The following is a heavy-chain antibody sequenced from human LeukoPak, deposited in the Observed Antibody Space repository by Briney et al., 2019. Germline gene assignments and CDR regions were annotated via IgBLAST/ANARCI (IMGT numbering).Heavy chain of an antibody. V-gene: IGHV1-18*04. J-gene: IGHJ5*02. CDR3: ARAVDSSGYYPHNWFDP. Sequence: GSLDTVSRQASGCTFSNYSVHWLRLAPPQGLEWMGWVSDYNGNTNYAQKLQGRVTMTTDTSTSTAYMELRSLRSDDTAVYYCARAVDSSGYYPHNWFDPWGQGTLVTVSS. CDR2: VSDYNGNT. D-gene: IGHD3-22*01. CDR1: GCTFSNYS.